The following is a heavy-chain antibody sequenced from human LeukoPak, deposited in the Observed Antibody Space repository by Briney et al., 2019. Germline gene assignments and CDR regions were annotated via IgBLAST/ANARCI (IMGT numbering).Heavy chain of an antibody. CDR3: ARGGSTSLYYYYGMDV. J-gene: IGHJ6*04. D-gene: IGHD2-2*01. CDR2: IYHSGST. CDR1: GGSISSGNW. V-gene: IGHV4-4*02. Sequence: SETLSLTCAVSGGSISSGNWWSWVRQPPGKGLEWIGEIYHSGSTNYNPSLKSRVTISVDKSKNQFSLKLSSVTAADTAVYYCARGGSTSLYYYYGMDVWGKGTTVTVSS.